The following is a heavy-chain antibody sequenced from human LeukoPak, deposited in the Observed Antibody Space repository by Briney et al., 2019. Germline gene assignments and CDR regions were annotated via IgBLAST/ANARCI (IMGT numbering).Heavy chain of an antibody. CDR1: GGAISSGDSY. CDR2: IYYSGSP. V-gene: IGHV4-30-4*08. Sequence: PSETLSLTXTVSGGAISSGDSYWSWIRPPPGKGLECIGYIYYSGSPFYNPSLKSRVTISVHTSKNHFYLNLSSVTAADTAVYYCARGNNPYYFDYWGQGTLVTVSS. CDR3: ARGNNPYYFDY. D-gene: IGHD2/OR15-2a*01. J-gene: IGHJ4*02.